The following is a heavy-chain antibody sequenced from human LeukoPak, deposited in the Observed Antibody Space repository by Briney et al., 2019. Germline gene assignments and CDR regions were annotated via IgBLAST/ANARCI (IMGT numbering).Heavy chain of an antibody. Sequence: PGGSLRLSCAASGFTFSSFDRNWVGHPQGKGREGVSPIGTASDPYYPGSVEGRFTLSRDNAKNSLYLQMNSLTAGDTAVYYCARGPPRGKYYYMDVWGKGTTVTASS. D-gene: IGHD1-1*01. J-gene: IGHJ6*03. CDR3: ARGPPRGKYYYMDV. CDR1: GFTFSSFD. V-gene: IGHV3-13*05. CDR2: IGTASDP.